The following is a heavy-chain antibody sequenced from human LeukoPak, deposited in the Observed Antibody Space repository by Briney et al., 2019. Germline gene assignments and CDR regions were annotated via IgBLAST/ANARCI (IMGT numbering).Heavy chain of an antibody. Sequence: SETLSLTCTVSGGSISSGSYYWSWIRQPAGKGLEWIGRIYTSGSTNYNPSLKSRVTISVDTSKNQFSLKLSSVTAADTAVYYCARQSAIFALHYYYMDIWGKGTTVTVSS. CDR2: IYTSGST. CDR1: GGSISSGSYY. J-gene: IGHJ6*03. V-gene: IGHV4-61*02. D-gene: IGHD3-3*01. CDR3: ARQSAIFALHYYYMDI.